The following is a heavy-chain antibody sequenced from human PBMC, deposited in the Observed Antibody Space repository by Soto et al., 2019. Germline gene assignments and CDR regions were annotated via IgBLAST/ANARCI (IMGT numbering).Heavy chain of an antibody. CDR3: ARDQGPSIAARRGGDYNGMDV. J-gene: IGHJ6*02. Sequence: SVKVSCRASGGTFSRYAISWVRQAPGQGLEWMGVIVPIFGTANYAQKFQGRVTITADKSTSTAYMELSSLRSEDTAVYYCARDQGPSIAARRGGDYNGMDVWGQGTTVTVSS. CDR1: GGTFSRYA. CDR2: IVPIFGTA. D-gene: IGHD6-6*01. V-gene: IGHV1-69*06.